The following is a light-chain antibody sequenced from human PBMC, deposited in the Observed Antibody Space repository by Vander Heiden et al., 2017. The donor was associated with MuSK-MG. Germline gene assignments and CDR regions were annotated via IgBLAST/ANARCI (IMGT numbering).Light chain of an antibody. CDR1: QTINTW. Sequence: IVMTQSPSTLSASVGDRVTITCRASQTINTWLAWYQHKPGEAPNLLISDASSLESGVPSRFSGSGSGTEFTLTINSLQPDDFATYYCQQYYSYSPWTFGPGTKVEVK. V-gene: IGKV1-5*01. J-gene: IGKJ1*01. CDR3: QQYYSYSPWT. CDR2: DAS.